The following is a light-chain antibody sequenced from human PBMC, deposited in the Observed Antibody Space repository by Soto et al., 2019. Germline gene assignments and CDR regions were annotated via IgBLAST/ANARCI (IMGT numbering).Light chain of an antibody. J-gene: IGKJ5*01. CDR3: QQRDSWPLP. CDR1: QSVDSY. Sequence: EIVLTQSPASLSLSPGERATLSCRASQSVDSYLVWYQQKPGQAPRLLIFGTSNRATGIPARFSGSGSGTDFTLTINSLEPEDFAVYYCQQRDSWPLPFGQGTRLELK. CDR2: GTS. V-gene: IGKV3-11*01.